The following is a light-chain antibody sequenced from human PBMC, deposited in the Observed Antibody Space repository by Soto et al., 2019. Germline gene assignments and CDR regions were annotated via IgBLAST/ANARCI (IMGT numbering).Light chain of an antibody. CDR1: QSVSGSN. CDR2: IAS. J-gene: IGKJ1*01. CDR3: QQHGSGPWT. Sequence: EIVLTQSPDTLSLSPGERATLSCGASQSVSGSNLAWYQHKPGQGPRLLIYIASRRATGIPDRFSGSGSGTEFTLTISRLEPEDFAVYYCQQHGSGPWTFGQGTKVEIK. V-gene: IGKV3-20*01.